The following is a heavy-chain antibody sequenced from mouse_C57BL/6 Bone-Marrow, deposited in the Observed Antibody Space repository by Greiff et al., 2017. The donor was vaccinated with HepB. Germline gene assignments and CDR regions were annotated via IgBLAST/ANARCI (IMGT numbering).Heavy chain of an antibody. CDR3: ARHENWVLVAY. J-gene: IGHJ3*01. D-gene: IGHD4-1*01. Sequence: VQVVESGAELVKPGASVKLSCKASGYTFTEYTIHWVKQRSGQGLEWIGWFYPGSGSIKYNEQVKDKATLTADKSSRTVYMELISMTSEDSAVYFGARHENWVLVAYWGQGTLVTVSA. V-gene: IGHV1-62-2*01. CDR2: FYPGSGSI. CDR1: GYTFTEYT.